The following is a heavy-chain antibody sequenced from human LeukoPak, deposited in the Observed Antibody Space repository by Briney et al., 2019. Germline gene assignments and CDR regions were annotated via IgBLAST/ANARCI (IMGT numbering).Heavy chain of an antibody. CDR2: IKQDGSEK. Sequence: XXGXXFSXYWMSWVRQAPGKGLEWVANIKQDGSEKYYVDSVKGRFTISRDNAKNSLYLQMNSLRAEDTAVYYCARDCSSTSCYGYWGQGTLVTVSS. D-gene: IGHD2-2*01. J-gene: IGHJ4*02. CDR3: ARDCSSTSCYGY. V-gene: IGHV3-7*03. CDR1: GXXFSXYW.